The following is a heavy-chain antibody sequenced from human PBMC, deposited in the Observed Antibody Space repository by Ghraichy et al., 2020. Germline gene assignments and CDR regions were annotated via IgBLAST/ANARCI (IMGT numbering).Heavy chain of an antibody. V-gene: IGHV3-64*02. CDR3: VRGHTNSRKFYQLDV. Sequence: GGSLRLSCAASGFSFSDYAMHWVRQAPGKGLESVAIICSNGRCSYYADSVKGRFTISRDNFKNMLYLQMDSLRLEDMAVYYCVRGHTNSRKFYQLDVWGQGTMATVSS. CDR2: ICSNGRCS. CDR1: GFSFSDYA. J-gene: IGHJ6*02. D-gene: IGHD2-2*01.